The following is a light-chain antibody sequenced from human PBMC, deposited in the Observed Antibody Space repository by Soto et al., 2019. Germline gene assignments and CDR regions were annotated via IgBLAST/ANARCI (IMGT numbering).Light chain of an antibody. Sequence: SYELTQSPSVSVAPGQTASITCGGDNIGGKSVHWYQQRPGQAPVLVVSDDSDRPSGIPERFSGSNSGDTATLTISRVEGGDEADYYCQVWDSSSASFGGGTKRTVL. CDR2: DDS. CDR3: QVWDSSSAS. V-gene: IGLV3-21*02. CDR1: NIGGKS. J-gene: IGLJ3*02.